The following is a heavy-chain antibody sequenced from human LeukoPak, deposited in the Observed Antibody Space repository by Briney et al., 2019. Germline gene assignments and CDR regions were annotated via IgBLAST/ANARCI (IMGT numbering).Heavy chain of an antibody. CDR1: GYTFTGYY. J-gene: IGHJ6*03. CDR3: ARSETGTTLYYYYMDV. D-gene: IGHD1-1*01. CDR2: INPNSGGT. Sequence: ASVKVSCKASGYTFTGYYMHWVRQAPGQGLEWMGWINPNSGGTNYAQKFQGRVTMTRDTSISTAYMELSRLRSDDTAVYYCARSETGTTLYYYYMDVWGKGTTVTVSS. V-gene: IGHV1-2*02.